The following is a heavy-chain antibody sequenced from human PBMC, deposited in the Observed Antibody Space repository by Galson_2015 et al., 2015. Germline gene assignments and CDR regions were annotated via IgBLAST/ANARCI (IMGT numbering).Heavy chain of an antibody. D-gene: IGHD3-10*01. CDR3: ASSYGKRMPEIRYYGMDV. Sequence: SVKVSCKASGFTITNSAVQWVRQARGQRLEWIGWIVVGSGNTKYAQKFQERVTITRDKSTSTAYMVLSSLRSEDTAMYYCASSYGKRMPEIRYYGMDVWGQGTTVTVSS. CDR1: GFTITNSA. CDR2: IVVGSGNT. V-gene: IGHV1-58*01. J-gene: IGHJ6*02.